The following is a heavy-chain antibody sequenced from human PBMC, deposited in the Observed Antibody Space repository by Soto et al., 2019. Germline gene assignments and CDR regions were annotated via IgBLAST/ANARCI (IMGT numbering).Heavy chain of an antibody. CDR3: ARVNRGMSPHTEDV. J-gene: IGHJ6*02. CDR2: IIPIFGTA. CDR1: GGTFSNYA. V-gene: IGHV1-69*01. Sequence: QVQLVQSGAEVKKPGSSVKVSCKASGGTFSNYAISWVRQAPGQGLEWMGGIIPIFGTANYAQKFQGRVTITADESTSTAYMELSSLRSEDTAVYYCARVNRGMSPHTEDVWGQGTTVTVSS.